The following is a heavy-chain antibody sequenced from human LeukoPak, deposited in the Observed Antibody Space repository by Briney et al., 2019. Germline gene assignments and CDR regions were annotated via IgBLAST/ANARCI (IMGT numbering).Heavy chain of an antibody. V-gene: IGHV4-61*02. D-gene: IGHD5-24*01. J-gene: IGHJ4*02. CDR2: IHTSGAT. CDR3: AREQRWLQSLDY. CDR1: GGSISNGNSY. Sequence: SQTLSLTCTVSGGSISNGNSYWNWIRQPAGKGLEWIGRIHTSGATNYHPSLKSRVTISVDTSKNQFSLNLNSVTAADTAVYYCAREQRWLQSLDYWGQGNLVTVSS.